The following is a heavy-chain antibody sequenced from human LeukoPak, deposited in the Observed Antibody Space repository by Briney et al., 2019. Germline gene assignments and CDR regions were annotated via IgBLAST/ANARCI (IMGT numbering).Heavy chain of an antibody. CDR2: ISGSGGST. Sequence: GGSLRLSCAASGFTFSSYAMSWVRQAPGKGLEWVSAISGSGGSTYYADSVKGRFTISRDNSKNTLYLQMNSLRAEDTAVYYCAKDDYGDYFPWYFDLWGRGTLVTVSS. CDR3: AKDDYGDYFPWYFDL. V-gene: IGHV3-23*01. J-gene: IGHJ2*01. CDR1: GFTFSSYA. D-gene: IGHD4-17*01.